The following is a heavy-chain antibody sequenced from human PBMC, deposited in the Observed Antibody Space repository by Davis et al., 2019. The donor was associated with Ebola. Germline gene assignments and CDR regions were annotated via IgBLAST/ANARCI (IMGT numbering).Heavy chain of an antibody. CDR2: INRDGSEK. Sequence: GESLKISCAASGFTFSSYWMSWVRQAPGKGLEWVANINRDGSEKSYVDSVKGRFIISRDNPRNSLYLQMNSLRAEDAAVYYCARAMGGGDDYWGQGTLVTVSS. J-gene: IGHJ4*02. V-gene: IGHV3-7*03. D-gene: IGHD1-26*01. CDR3: ARAMGGGDDY. CDR1: GFTFSSYW.